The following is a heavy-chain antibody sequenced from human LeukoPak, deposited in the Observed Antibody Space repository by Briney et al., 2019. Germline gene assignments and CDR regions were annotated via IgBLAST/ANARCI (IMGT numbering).Heavy chain of an antibody. CDR1: GGSISSGDYY. J-gene: IGHJ6*04. CDR2: IYYSGST. V-gene: IGHV4-30-4*01. CDR3: ARAPYYYGMDV. Sequence: SETLSPTCTVSGGSISSGDYYWSWIRQPPGKGLEWVGYIYYSGSTYYNPSLKSRVTISVDTSKNQFSLKLSSVTAADTAVYYCARAPYYYGMDVWGKGTTVTVSS.